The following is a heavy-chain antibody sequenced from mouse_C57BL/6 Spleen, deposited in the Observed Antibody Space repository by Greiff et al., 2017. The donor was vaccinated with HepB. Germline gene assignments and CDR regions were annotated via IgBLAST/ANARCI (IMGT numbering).Heavy chain of an antibody. D-gene: IGHD1-2*01. CDR3: TRWAYTAYYFDY. CDR2: IYPGNSDT. V-gene: IGHV1-5*01. J-gene: IGHJ2*01. Sequence: EVQLQESGTALARPGASVKMSCKTSGYTFTSYWMHWVKQRPGQGLEWIGAIYPGNSDTSYNQKFKGKAKLTAVTSASTAYMELSSLTNEDSAVYYCTRWAYTAYYFDYWGQGTTLTVSS. CDR1: GYTFTSYW.